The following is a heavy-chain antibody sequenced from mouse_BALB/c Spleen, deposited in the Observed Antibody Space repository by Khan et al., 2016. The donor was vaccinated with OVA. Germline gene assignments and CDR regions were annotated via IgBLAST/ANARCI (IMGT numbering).Heavy chain of an antibody. Sequence: VQLVESGPGLVAPSQSLSITCTVSGFSLTGYGVNWVRQPPGKGLEWLGMIWGDGSTDYNSALKSRLSISKDNSKSQVFLKMNSLHTDDTARYYCAREIYYDYAYYYAMDYCGQGTSVTVSS. V-gene: IGHV2-6-7*01. CDR3: AREIYYDYAYYYAMDY. D-gene: IGHD2-4*01. CDR2: IWGDGST. J-gene: IGHJ4*01. CDR1: GFSLTGYG.